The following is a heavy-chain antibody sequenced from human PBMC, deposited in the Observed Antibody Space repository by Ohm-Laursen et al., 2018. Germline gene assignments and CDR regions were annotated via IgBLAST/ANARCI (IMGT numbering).Heavy chain of an antibody. Sequence: ASVKVSCKASGYTFTGYYMHWVRQAPGQGLEWMGWINPNSGGTNYAQKFQGRVTMTRDTSISTAYMELSSLRSEDTAVYYCARDPEKARFDYWGQGTLVTVSS. CDR3: ARDPEKARFDY. J-gene: IGHJ4*02. V-gene: IGHV1-2*02. CDR1: GYTFTGYY. CDR2: INPNSGGT.